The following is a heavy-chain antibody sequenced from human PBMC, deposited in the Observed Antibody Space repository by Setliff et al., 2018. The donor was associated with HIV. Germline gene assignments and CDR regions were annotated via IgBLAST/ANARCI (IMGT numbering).Heavy chain of an antibody. CDR1: GFTFTSYW. CDR2: IGQDGSEK. J-gene: IGHJ4*02. Sequence: GGSLRLSCAASGFTFTSYWTIWVRQAPGKGLEWVANIGQDGSEKNDVDSVKGRFTISRDNAKNSMFLQMNSLKTEDTAVYYCSRDRATYFASAPSHWGQGTLVTVSS. CDR3: SRDRATYFASAPSH. V-gene: IGHV3-7*03. D-gene: IGHD2-21*01.